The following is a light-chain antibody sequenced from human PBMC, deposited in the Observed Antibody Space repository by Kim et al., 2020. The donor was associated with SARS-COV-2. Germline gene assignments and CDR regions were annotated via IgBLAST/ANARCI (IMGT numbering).Light chain of an antibody. V-gene: IGKV3-20*01. Sequence: EIVLTQSPGTLSLSPGDRVTLSCGASQVVSSSYLAWYQQKPGQAPRLLIYGASRRATGVPDSFSGSGSGTDFTLTISRLEPEDFAVYHCQQCGNSPWSFGQGTKVDIK. CDR1: QVVSSSY. CDR2: GAS. J-gene: IGKJ1*01. CDR3: QQCGNSPWS.